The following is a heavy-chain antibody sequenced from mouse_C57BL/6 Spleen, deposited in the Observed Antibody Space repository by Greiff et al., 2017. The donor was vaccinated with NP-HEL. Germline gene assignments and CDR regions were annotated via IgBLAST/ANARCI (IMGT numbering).Heavy chain of an antibody. Sequence: QVQLQQSGAELVRPGASVTLSCKASGYTFTDYEMHWVKQTPVHGLEWIGAIEPETGGTAYNQKFKGKAILTADKSSSTAYMELRSLTSEDSAVYYCTRWGYDGDYGAWFAYWGQGTLVTVSA. J-gene: IGHJ3*01. CDR3: TRWGYDGDYGAWFAY. V-gene: IGHV1-15*01. D-gene: IGHD2-3*01. CDR1: GYTFTDYE. CDR2: IEPETGGT.